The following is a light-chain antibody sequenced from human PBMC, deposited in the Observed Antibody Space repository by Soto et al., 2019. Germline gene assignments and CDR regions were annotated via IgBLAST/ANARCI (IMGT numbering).Light chain of an antibody. CDR1: QSVSSSY. V-gene: IGKV3-20*01. J-gene: IGKJ1*01. CDR3: QQYGSSPR. CDR2: GAS. Sequence: IVLTQSPGTLSLSPGEKATISCRASQSVSSSYLAWYQQKPGQAPRLLIYGASSRATGIPDRFSGSGSGTDFTLTISRLEPEDFAVYYCQQYGSSPRFGQGTKVDIK.